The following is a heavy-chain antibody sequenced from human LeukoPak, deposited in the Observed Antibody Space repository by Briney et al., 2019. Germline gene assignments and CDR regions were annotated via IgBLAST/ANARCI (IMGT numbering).Heavy chain of an antibody. CDR1: GGSISSYY. CDR2: IYHSGST. J-gene: IGHJ5*02. V-gene: IGHV4-59*01. D-gene: IGHD3-22*01. Sequence: PSEPLSLTCTVSGGSISSYYWSWIRQPPGKGLEWIGYIYHSGSTSYNPSLKSRVTISVDTSKNQFSLKLSSVTAADTAVYYCARDQDSSGYYYGFDPWGQGTLVTVSS. CDR3: ARDQDSSGYYYGFDP.